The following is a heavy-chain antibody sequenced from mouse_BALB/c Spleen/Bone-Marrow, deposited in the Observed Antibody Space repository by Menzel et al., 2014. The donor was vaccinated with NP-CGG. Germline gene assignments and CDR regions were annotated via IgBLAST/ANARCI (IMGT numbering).Heavy chain of an antibody. Sequence: EVQLQQSGGGLVQPGGSLKLSCAASGFTFSSYGMSWVRQTPDKRLELVATINSNGGSTYYPDSVKGRFTISRDNAKNTLYLQMSSLKSEDTAMYYCARSQAYYGNYLDYWGQGTTLTVSS. V-gene: IGHV5-6-3*01. CDR2: INSNGGST. D-gene: IGHD2-10*01. CDR1: GFTFSSYG. J-gene: IGHJ2*01. CDR3: ARSQAYYGNYLDY.